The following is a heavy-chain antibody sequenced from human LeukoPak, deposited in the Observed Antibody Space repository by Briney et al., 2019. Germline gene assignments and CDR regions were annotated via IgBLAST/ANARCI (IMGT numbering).Heavy chain of an antibody. Sequence: GGSLRLSCAASGFTFDDYGMSWVRQAPGKGLEWVSYISSSGSTIYYADSVKGRFTISRDNAKNSLYLQMNSLRAEDTAVYYCARRVFATMVRGEDYFDYWGQGTLVTVSS. CDR1: GFTFDDYG. J-gene: IGHJ4*02. D-gene: IGHD3-10*01. V-gene: IGHV3-11*01. CDR3: ARRVFATMVRGEDYFDY. CDR2: ISSSGSTI.